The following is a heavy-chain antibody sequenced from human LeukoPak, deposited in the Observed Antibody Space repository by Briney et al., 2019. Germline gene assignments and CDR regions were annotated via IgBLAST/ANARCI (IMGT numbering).Heavy chain of an antibody. V-gene: IGHV4-34*01. D-gene: IGHD2-2*01. CDR1: GGSFSGYY. CDR3: ARGVVASGYYFDY. J-gene: IGHJ4*02. Sequence: PSETLSLTCAVYGGSFSGYYWSWIRQPPGKGLEWIGEINHSGSTNYNPSLKSRVTISVDTSKNQFSLKLSSVTAADTAVYYCARGVVASGYYFDYWGQGTLVTVSS. CDR2: INHSGST.